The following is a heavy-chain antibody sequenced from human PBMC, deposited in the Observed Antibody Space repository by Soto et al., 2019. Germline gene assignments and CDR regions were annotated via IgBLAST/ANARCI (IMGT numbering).Heavy chain of an antibody. D-gene: IGHD3-22*01. Sequence: GGSLRLSCAASGFTFSSYWMSWVRQAPGKGLEWVANIKKDGSEKNYVDSVKGRFTISRDNAKNSVYLQMNSPRAEDTAVYYCASADSGYLFGIFDYWGQGTLVTV. CDR2: IKKDGSEK. J-gene: IGHJ4*02. CDR1: GFTFSSYW. V-gene: IGHV3-7*03. CDR3: ASADSGYLFGIFDY.